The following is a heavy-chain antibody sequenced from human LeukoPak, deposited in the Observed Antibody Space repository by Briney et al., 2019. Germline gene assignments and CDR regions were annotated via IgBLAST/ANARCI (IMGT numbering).Heavy chain of an antibody. Sequence: SETLSLTCTVSGASLNTYSWTWVRQPPGKGLEYIGYASDSGTTNYNPSLKSRVTVSVDRSKSQFSLRVTSVSAADTAVYYCARGLDRGNYYYMDVWGKGTTVIVSS. D-gene: IGHD3/OR15-3a*01. CDR2: ASDSGTT. V-gene: IGHV4-59*01. CDR3: ARGLDRGNYYYMDV. CDR1: GASLNTYS. J-gene: IGHJ6*03.